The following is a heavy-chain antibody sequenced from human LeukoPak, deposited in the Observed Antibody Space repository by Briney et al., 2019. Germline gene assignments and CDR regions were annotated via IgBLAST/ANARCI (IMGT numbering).Heavy chain of an antibody. V-gene: IGHV4-39*07. CDR2: VYYSGST. D-gene: IGHD4-23*01. Sequence: KPSETLSLTCTVSGGSISSSSYYWGWIRQPPGKGLEWIGSVYYSGSTYYNPSLKSRVTISVDTSKNQFSLELSSVTAADTAVYYCARAAWRGSNSRDAFDIWGLGTMVTVSS. J-gene: IGHJ3*02. CDR1: GGSISSSSYY. CDR3: ARAAWRGSNSRDAFDI.